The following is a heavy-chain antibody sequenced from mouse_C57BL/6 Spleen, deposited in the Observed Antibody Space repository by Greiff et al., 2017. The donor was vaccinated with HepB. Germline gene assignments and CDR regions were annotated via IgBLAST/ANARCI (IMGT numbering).Heavy chain of an antibody. D-gene: IGHD1-1*01. CDR3: ARGYGGSYVGGYYFDY. CDR1: GYTFTSYW. CDR2: IDPSDSET. J-gene: IGHJ2*01. V-gene: IGHV1-52*01. Sequence: QVQLQQPGAELVRPGSSVKLSCKASGYTFTSYWMHWVKQRPIQGLEWIGNIDPSDSETHYNQKFKDKATLTVDKSSSTAYMQLSSLTSEDSAVYYSARGYGGSYVGGYYFDYWGQGTTLTVSS.